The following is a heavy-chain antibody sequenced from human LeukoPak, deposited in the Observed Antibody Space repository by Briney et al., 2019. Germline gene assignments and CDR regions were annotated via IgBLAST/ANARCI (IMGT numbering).Heavy chain of an antibody. Sequence: GASVKVSCKASGGTFSSYAISWVRQAPGQGLEWMGGIIPIFGTANYAQKFQGRVTITTDESTSTAYMELSSLRSEDTAVYYCAKITSIISAAGTGYFDYWGQGTLVTVSS. D-gene: IGHD6-13*01. J-gene: IGHJ4*02. CDR3: AKITSIISAAGTGYFDY. CDR2: IIPIFGTA. V-gene: IGHV1-69*05. CDR1: GGTFSSYA.